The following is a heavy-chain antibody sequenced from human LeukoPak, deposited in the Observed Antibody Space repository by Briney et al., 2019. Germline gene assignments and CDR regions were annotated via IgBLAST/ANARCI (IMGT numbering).Heavy chain of an antibody. CDR3: ARRAWGYYDSSGYYAY. CDR1: GYSLSSAFY. D-gene: IGHD3-22*01. V-gene: IGHV4-38-2*02. J-gene: IGHJ4*02. CDR2: IFHSGTA. Sequence: PSETLSLTCNVSGYSLSSAFYWAWIRQPPGKGLEWIGAIFHSGTAYYNPYLNSRVTISVDTSKNQFSLKLSSVTAADTAVYYCARRAWGYYDSSGYYAYWGQGTLVTVSS.